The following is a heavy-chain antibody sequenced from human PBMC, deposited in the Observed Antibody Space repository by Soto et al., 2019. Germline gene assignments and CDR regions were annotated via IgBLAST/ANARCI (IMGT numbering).Heavy chain of an antibody. V-gene: IGHV1-2*02. CDR2: MNPKSGGA. CDR1: GYTFTDYY. CDR3: TRENLENSDGLYDAFDI. Sequence: GASVEVSCKTSGYTFTDYYTHWVRQAPGQGLEWMGWMNPKSGGAYFAQKFQGRVTLTRDTSIGTAYIEVNSLTSDDTAVYFCTRENLENSDGLYDAFDIWGQGTTVTVSS. J-gene: IGHJ3*02. D-gene: IGHD5-18*01.